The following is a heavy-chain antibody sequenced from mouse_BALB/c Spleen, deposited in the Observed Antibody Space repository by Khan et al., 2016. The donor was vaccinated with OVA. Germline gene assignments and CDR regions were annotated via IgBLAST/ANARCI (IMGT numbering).Heavy chain of an antibody. CDR1: GYTFTNYG. J-gene: IGHJ1*01. CDR3: ARGASYWYFDV. Sequence: LVESGPELKKPGETVKISCKASGYTFTNYGMNWVKQAPGKGLKWMGWINTYTGEPTYTDDFKGRFAFSLETSASTAYLQIHNLKNEDMATYFCARGASYWYFDVWGAGTTVTVSS. V-gene: IGHV9-1*02. CDR2: INTYTGEP.